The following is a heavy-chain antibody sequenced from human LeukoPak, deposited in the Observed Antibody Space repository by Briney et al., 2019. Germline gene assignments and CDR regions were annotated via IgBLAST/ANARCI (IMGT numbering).Heavy chain of an antibody. CDR1: GFTFSSYA. D-gene: IGHD6-13*01. CDR3: ARGYSSSWRGQYYIDY. J-gene: IGHJ4*02. V-gene: IGHV3-30-3*01. CDR2: ISYDGSNK. Sequence: GGSLRLSCAASGFTFSSYAMHWVRQAPGNGLEWVAVISYDGSNKYYADSAKGRFTISRDNSKNTLYLQMNSLRAEDTAVYYCARGYSSSWRGQYYIDYWGQGTLVTVSS.